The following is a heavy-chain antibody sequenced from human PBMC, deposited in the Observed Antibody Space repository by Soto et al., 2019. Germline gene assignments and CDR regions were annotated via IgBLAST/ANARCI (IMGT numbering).Heavy chain of an antibody. Sequence: SVKVSCKASGGTFSSYAISWVRQAPGKGLEWMGGIIPIFGTANYAQKFQGRVTITADESTSTAYMELSSLRSEDTAVYYCARGPSREDYSIRFHKADYYYYGMDVWGQGTTVTVSS. J-gene: IGHJ6*02. V-gene: IGHV1-69*13. CDR2: IIPIFGTA. CDR1: GGTFSSYA. D-gene: IGHD4-4*01. CDR3: ARGPSREDYSIRFHKADYYYYGMDV.